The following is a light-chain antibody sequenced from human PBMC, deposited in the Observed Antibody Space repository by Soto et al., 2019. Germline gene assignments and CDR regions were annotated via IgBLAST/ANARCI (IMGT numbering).Light chain of an antibody. Sequence: DTQMTQSPSTLSASVGDRVTVTCRASQSVRDWVAWYQQQAGRAPRLLIYKASSLQSGVPSRFSGSGFGTEFTLTISSLQPDDFASYYCQQYYSYSPLTFGGGTKVDIK. CDR2: KAS. V-gene: IGKV1-5*03. J-gene: IGKJ4*01. CDR1: QSVRDW. CDR3: QQYYSYSPLT.